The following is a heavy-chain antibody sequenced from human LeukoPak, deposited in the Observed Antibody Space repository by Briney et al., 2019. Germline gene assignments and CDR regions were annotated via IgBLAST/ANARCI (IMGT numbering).Heavy chain of an antibody. D-gene: IGHD6-19*01. CDR3: ARDSTAVAGNFDY. CDR2: ISSSGSTI. J-gene: IGHJ4*02. V-gene: IGHV3-48*03. Sequence: QAAGSLRLSCAASGFTFSSYEMNWVRQAPGKGLEWVSYISSSGSTIYYADSVKGRFTISRDNAKNSLYLQMNSLRAEDTAVHYCARDSTAVAGNFDYWGQGTLVTVSS. CDR1: GFTFSSYE.